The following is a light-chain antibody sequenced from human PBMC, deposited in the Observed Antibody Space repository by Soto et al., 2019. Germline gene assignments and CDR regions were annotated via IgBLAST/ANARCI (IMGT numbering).Light chain of an antibody. J-gene: IGLJ3*02. CDR2: DGS. CDR3: SSYTSSSVWV. Sequence: QSALTQPASVSGSPGQSITISCTGTSSDVGGYNYVSWYQQHPGKAPKLMIYDGSNRPSGVSNRFSGSKSGNTASLTISGRQAEDEADYYCSSYTSSSVWVFGGGTKLTVL. CDR1: SSDVGGYNY. V-gene: IGLV2-14*01.